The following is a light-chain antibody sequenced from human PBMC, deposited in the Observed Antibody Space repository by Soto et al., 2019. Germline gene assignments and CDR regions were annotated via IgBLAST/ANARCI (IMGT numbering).Light chain of an antibody. J-gene: IGKJ1*01. CDR2: DAS. Sequence: THSPSTLSAYVKYRVTITFLASQTITRWMACYQQKPGKAPKLLIYDASTLESGVPSRFSGSRSGTEFTLTISCLQPDDFATYYCQQYNSYSWRFGQGTKVDI. CDR3: QQYNSYSWR. CDR1: QTITRW. V-gene: IGKV1-5*01.